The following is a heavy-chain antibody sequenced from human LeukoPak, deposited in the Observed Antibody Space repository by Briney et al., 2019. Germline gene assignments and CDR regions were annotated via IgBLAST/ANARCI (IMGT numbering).Heavy chain of an antibody. CDR3: ARERKYYYMDL. D-gene: IGHD2/OR15-2a*01. Sequence: GGSLRLSCVGSEFDFSNFNMIWVRLAPGKGPEYISHISNTASATYYIDSVRGRFTISRDNARNSLYLQMDSLRAEDTAVYYCARERKYYYMDLWGKGTSVTVS. CDR1: EFDFSNFN. V-gene: IGHV3-48*01. J-gene: IGHJ6*03. CDR2: ISNTASAT.